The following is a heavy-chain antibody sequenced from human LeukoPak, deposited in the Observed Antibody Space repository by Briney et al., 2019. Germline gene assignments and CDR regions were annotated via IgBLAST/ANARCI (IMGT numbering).Heavy chain of an antibody. Sequence: SETLSLTCTVSGGSISSSRYSWGWIRQPPGKGLEWIGSIYYSGSTYYNPSLKSRVTISVDTSKNQFSLKLSSVTAADTAVYYCASGRDKKYYFDYWGQGTLVTVSS. D-gene: IGHD1-1*01. V-gene: IGHV4-39*01. CDR2: IYYSGST. CDR1: GGSISSSRYS. J-gene: IGHJ4*02. CDR3: ASGRDKKYYFDY.